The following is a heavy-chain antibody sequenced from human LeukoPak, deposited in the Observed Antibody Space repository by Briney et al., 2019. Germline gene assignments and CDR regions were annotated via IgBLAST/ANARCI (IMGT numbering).Heavy chain of an antibody. CDR3: ARGPFTPPYYYYYMDV. D-gene: IGHD2-15*01. V-gene: IGHV3-21*01. J-gene: IGHJ6*03. CDR2: ISSSSSYI. Sequence: GGSLRLSCAASGFTFSSYSMNWVRQAPGKGLEWVSSISSSSSYIHYADSVKGRFTISRDNAKNSLYLQMNSLRAEDTAVYYCARGPFTPPYYYYYMDVWGKGTTVTVSS. CDR1: GFTFSSYS.